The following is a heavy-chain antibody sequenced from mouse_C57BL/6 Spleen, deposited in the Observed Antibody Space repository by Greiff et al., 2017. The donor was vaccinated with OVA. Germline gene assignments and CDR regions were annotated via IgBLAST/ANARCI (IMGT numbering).Heavy chain of an antibody. CDR3: ARHDYDTY. CDR2: INPNNGGT. V-gene: IGHV1-26*01. Sequence: EVKLQQSGPELVKPGASVKISCKASGYTFTDYYMNWVKQSHGKSLEWIGDINPNNGGTSYNQKFKGKATLTVDKSSSTAYMELRSLTSEDSAVYYCARHDYDTYWGQGTLVTVSA. J-gene: IGHJ3*01. D-gene: IGHD2-4*01. CDR1: GYTFTDYY.